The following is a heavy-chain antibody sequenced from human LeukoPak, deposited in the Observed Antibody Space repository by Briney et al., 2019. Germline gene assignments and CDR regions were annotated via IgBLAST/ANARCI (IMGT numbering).Heavy chain of an antibody. CDR2: ICYSGST. D-gene: IGHD6-13*01. CDR1: GGPISSSSYY. V-gene: IGHV4-39*01. J-gene: IGHJ6*03. Sequence: SEPLSLTCTVSGGPISSSSYYCGWIRKPPGKGLEWIGSICYSGSTYYNPSLKSRVTISVDTSKNQVSLKLSSVTAADTAVYYCARGYSSSWYYYYYYYMDVWGKGTTVTISS. CDR3: ARGYSSSWYYYYYYYMDV.